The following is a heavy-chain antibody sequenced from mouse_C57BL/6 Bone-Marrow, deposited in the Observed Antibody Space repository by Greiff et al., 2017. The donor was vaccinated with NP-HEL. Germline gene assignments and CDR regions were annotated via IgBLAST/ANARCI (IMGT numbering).Heavy chain of an antibody. D-gene: IGHD2-5*01. Sequence: QVQLQQSGPELVKPGASVKISCKASGYAFSSSWMNWVKQRPGKGLEWIGRIYPGDGDTNYNGKFKGKATLTADKSSSTAYMQLSSLTSEDSAVYFCARCPYYSNAWFAYGGQGTRVTVSA. CDR1: GYAFSSSW. V-gene: IGHV1-82*01. CDR2: IYPGDGDT. J-gene: IGHJ3*01. CDR3: ARCPYYSNAWFAY.